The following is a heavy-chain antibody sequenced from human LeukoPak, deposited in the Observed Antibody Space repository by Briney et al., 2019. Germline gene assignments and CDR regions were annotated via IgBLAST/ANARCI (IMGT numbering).Heavy chain of an antibody. V-gene: IGHV4-30-2*01. CDR3: ARAAFEGPFDY. D-gene: IGHD3-3*02. CDR2: IYHSGST. CDR1: GGSISSGGYS. Sequence: PSQTLSLTCAVSGGSISSGGYSWSWIRQPPGKGLEWIGYIYHSGSTYYNPSFKSRVTISVDRSKNQFSLKLSSVTAAETAVYYCARAAFEGPFDYWGQGTLVTVSS. J-gene: IGHJ4*02.